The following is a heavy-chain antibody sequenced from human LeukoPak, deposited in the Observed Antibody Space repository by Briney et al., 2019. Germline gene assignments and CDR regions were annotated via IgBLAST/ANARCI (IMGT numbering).Heavy chain of an antibody. J-gene: IGHJ5*02. CDR3: ARSRTVGGSGRPTYNWFDP. Sequence: SVKVSCKASGGTFSSYAISWVRQAPGQGLEWMGGIIPIFGTANYAQKFQGRVTITTDESTSTAYMELSSLRSDDTAVYYCARSRTVGGSGRPTYNWFDPWGQGTLVTVSS. CDR2: IIPIFGTA. V-gene: IGHV1-69*05. D-gene: IGHD6-19*01. CDR1: GGTFSSYA.